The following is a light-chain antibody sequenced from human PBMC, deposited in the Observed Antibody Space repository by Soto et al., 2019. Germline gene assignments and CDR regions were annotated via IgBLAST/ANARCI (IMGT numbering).Light chain of an antibody. V-gene: IGLV2-11*01. CDR1: SSDVGGYNY. CDR2: DVS. CDR3: CSYAGSYTVV. Sequence: QSALTPPRSVSGSPGQSVTISCTGTSSDVGGYNYVSWYQQHPGKAPKLMIYDVSKRPAGVPDRFSGSKSGNTAFLTISGLQAEDEADYYCCSYAGSYTVVFGGGTKLTVL. J-gene: IGLJ2*01.